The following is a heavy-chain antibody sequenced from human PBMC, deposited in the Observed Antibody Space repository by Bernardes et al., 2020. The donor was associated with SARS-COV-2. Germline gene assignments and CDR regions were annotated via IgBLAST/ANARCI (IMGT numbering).Heavy chain of an antibody. CDR2: INSDGSVI. J-gene: IGHJ4*02. CDR3: ARAGQFYFEY. CDR1: GFSFSTSW. V-gene: IGHV3-74*01. Sequence: SLRLSCAASGFSFSTSWVHWVRQTPGKGLVWVSRINSDGSVIDYADSVKGRFTISRDNAKNTLYLQMNSLRADDTAVYYCARAGQFYFEYWGQGTLVTVSS.